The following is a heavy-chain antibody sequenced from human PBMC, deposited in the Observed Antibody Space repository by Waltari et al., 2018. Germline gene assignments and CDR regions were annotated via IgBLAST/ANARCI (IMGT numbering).Heavy chain of an antibody. Sequence: QVQLQESGPGLVTPSETLSLTCTVSGGSISSHYWSWIRQPPGKGLEWIGYIYYSGSTNYNPSLKSRVTISVDTSKNQFSLKLSSVTAADTAVYYCAGSSYYYGSGSYSWFDPWGQGTLVTVSS. CDR2: IYYSGST. V-gene: IGHV4-59*11. CDR1: GGSISSHY. D-gene: IGHD3-10*01. CDR3: AGSSYYYGSGSYSWFDP. J-gene: IGHJ5*02.